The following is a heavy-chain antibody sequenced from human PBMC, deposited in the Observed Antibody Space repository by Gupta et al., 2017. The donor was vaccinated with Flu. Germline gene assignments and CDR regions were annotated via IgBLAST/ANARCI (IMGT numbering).Heavy chain of an antibody. V-gene: IGHV3-15*01. Sequence: EVQLVESGGDLVKPGGSLRLSCIASGFTFNNAWMSWVRQIPGKGLEWVGRIKSKSEGATTDYGAPVKGRFTISRDDAKDTVFLKMNSLRTEDTAVYFCARYRSAYYFDYGGQGTLVSVSS. J-gene: IGHJ4*02. CDR3: ARYRSAYYFDY. CDR2: IKSKSEGATT. CDR1: GFTFNNAW. D-gene: IGHD1-26*01.